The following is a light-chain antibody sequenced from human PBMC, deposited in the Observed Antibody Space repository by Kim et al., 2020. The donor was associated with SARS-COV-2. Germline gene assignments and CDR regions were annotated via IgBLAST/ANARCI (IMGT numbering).Light chain of an antibody. CDR3: QQYDNWALT. V-gene: IGKV3-15*01. Sequence: SVSPGERATLSCRASQTISTRLAWYQQKPGQAPRLLIYDASTRATGVPDRFSGSGSETEFTLTISSLQSEDIAVYYCQQYDNWALTFGGGTKVEI. J-gene: IGKJ4*01. CDR2: DAS. CDR1: QTISTR.